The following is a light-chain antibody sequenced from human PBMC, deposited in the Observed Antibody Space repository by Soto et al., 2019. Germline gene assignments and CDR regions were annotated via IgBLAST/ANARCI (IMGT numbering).Light chain of an antibody. J-gene: IGLJ3*02. CDR2: STN. V-gene: IGLV8-61*01. CDR1: SGSVSTSNY. CDR3: VLFIGVGINWV. Sequence: QTVVTQEPSFSVSPGGTVTLTCGLSSGSVSTSNYPSWYQQTPGQAPRTLIYSTNTRSSGVPDRFSGSILGNKAALTITGTQADDDSDYYCVLFIGVGINWVFGGGTKLTVL.